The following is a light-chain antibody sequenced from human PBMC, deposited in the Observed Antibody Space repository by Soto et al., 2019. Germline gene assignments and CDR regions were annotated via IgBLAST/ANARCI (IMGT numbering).Light chain of an antibody. CDR3: QSYDSGLSGYV. CDR2: GNS. J-gene: IGLJ1*01. CDR1: SSNIGAGYD. V-gene: IGLV1-40*01. Sequence: QSVLTQPPSVSGAPGQRVTLSCTGSSSNIGAGYDVHWYQQLPGTAPKLVIYGNSNRPSGVPDRFSGSKSGTSASLAITGLQAEDEADYYCQSYDSGLSGYVFGTGTKVTVL.